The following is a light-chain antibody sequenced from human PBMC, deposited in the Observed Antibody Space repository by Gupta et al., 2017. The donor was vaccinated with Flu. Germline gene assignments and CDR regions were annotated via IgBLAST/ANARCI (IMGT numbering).Light chain of an antibody. J-gene: IGLJ3*02. CDR1: DVGCQD. V-gene: IGLV3-21*02. Sequence: GQDVGCQDLCWYKQKASQTPVLFIYDDRDRTSGISERISGTTSETTATLTIRSVEVGEEADYFCQVWDRGSDTCVFGGGTKLTVL. CDR3: QVWDRGSDTCV. CDR2: DDR.